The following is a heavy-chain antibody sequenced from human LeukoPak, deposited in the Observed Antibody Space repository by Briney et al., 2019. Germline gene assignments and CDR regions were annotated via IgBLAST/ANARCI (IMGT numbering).Heavy chain of an antibody. V-gene: IGHV3-7*01. D-gene: IGHD6-13*01. CDR1: GFTFSSYW. J-gene: IGHJ4*02. Sequence: GGSLRLSCAASGFTFSSYWMSWVRQAPGKGLEWVVNIKQDGNEKYYVDSVKGRFTISRDNAKNSLYLQMNSLRAEDTAVYYCAREVFSSSWYEDYFDYWGQGTLVTVSS. CDR3: AREVFSSSWYEDYFDY. CDR2: IKQDGNEK.